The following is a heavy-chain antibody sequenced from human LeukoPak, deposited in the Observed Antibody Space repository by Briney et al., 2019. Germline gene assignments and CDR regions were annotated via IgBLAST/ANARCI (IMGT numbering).Heavy chain of an antibody. CDR2: IYYSGST. CDR1: GGSISSHY. CDR3: ARDTDSSSFDY. D-gene: IGHD6-13*01. Sequence: SETLSLTCTVPGGSISSHYWSWIRQPPGKGLEWIGYIYYSGSTNYNPSLKSRVTISVDTSKNQFSLKLSSVTAADTAVYYCARDTDSSSFDYWGQGTLVTVSS. J-gene: IGHJ4*02. V-gene: IGHV4-59*11.